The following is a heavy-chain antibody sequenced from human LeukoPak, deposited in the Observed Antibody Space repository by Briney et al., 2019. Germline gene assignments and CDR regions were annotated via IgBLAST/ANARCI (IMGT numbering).Heavy chain of an antibody. D-gene: IGHD3-22*01. V-gene: IGHV3-48*03. CDR3: ARGGYYDSSGYYAYYYGMDV. CDR1: GFTFSSYE. Sequence: GGSLRLSCAASGFTFSSYEMTWVRQAPGKGLEWVSYISSSGSTIYYADSVKGRFTISRDNAKNSLYLQMNSLRAEDTAVYYCARGGYYDSSGYYAYYYGMDVWGQGTTVTVSS. J-gene: IGHJ6*02. CDR2: ISSSGSTI.